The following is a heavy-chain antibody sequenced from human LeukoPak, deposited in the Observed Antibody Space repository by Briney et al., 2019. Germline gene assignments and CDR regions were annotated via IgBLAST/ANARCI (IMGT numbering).Heavy chain of an antibody. CDR1: GYSISSGYY. Sequence: SETLSLTCAVSGYSISSGYYWGWIRQPPGKGLEWIGSIYYSGSTYYNPSLKSRVTISVDTSKNQFSLKLSSVTAADTAVYYCARHSAQYGGYVGYWGQGTLVTVSS. V-gene: IGHV4-38-2*01. CDR3: ARHSAQYGGYVGY. CDR2: IYYSGST. J-gene: IGHJ4*02. D-gene: IGHD5-12*01.